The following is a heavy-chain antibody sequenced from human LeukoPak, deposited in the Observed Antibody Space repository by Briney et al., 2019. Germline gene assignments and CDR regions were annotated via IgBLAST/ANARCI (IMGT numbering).Heavy chain of an antibody. Sequence: GGSLRLSCAASGFTFSTYSMDWVRQTPGKGLEWVSSIFDSGAPSYYADSVKGRFTISRDNSKDTVYVQMESLRAEDTAVYYCTKAIGGGRDAYDIWGQGTMVTVSS. CDR2: IFDSGAPS. V-gene: IGHV3-23*01. CDR3: TKAIGGGRDAYDI. D-gene: IGHD3-16*01. J-gene: IGHJ3*02. CDR1: GFTFSTYS.